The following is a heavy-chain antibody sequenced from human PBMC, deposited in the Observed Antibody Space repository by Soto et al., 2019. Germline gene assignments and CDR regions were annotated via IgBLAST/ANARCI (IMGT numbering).Heavy chain of an antibody. Sequence: QVQLVESGGGVVQPGRSLRLSCATSGFTFSSYLIHWVRQTPDKGLEWVAFISRDGSNEYYADSVKGRFTISRDNSKNMLYLEMNSLRAEDTAVYYCARDDEGGSDCDLGSWGQGTLVTVSS. V-gene: IGHV3-30-3*01. CDR1: GFTFSSYL. CDR2: ISRDGSNE. D-gene: IGHD3-10*01. CDR3: ARDDEGGSDCDLGS. J-gene: IGHJ4*02.